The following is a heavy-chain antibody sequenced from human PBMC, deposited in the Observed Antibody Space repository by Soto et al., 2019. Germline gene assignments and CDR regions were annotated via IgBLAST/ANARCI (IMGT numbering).Heavy chain of an antibody. J-gene: IGHJ5*02. CDR1: GGSIRSYY. CDR3: ARRPSSRWYWFDP. Sequence: SETLSLTCTFSGGSIRSYYWSWIRQPPGKGLEYIGYIYNSGSTNYNPSLKSRVSISADTSKSQFSLKLNSVTAADTAVYYCARRPSSRWYWFDPWGQGTLVTVSS. CDR2: IYNSGST. V-gene: IGHV4-59*08. D-gene: IGHD6-13*01.